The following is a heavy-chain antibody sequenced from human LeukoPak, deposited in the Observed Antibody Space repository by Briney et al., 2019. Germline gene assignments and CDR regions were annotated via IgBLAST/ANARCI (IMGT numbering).Heavy chain of an antibody. CDR1: GGSIGRTSYY. CDR3: AAGSGYFFDF. J-gene: IGHJ4*02. Sequence: PSETLSLTCTVSGGSIGRTSYYWGWIRQPPGKGLEWIGTIYNTESTYYNPSLKSRVTISVDTSKNQFSLKLSSVTAADTALYYCAAGSGYFFDFWGQGTLVTVSS. CDR2: IYNTEST. V-gene: IGHV4-39*01. D-gene: IGHD3-3*01.